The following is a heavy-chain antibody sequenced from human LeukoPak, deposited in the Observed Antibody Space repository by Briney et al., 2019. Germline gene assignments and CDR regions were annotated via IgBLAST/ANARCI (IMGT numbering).Heavy chain of an antibody. CDR1: GGSFSGYY. CDR3: ARRTRIAAAGRPFDP. V-gene: IGHV4-34*01. Sequence: PSETLSLTCAVYGGSFSGYYWSWIRQPPGKGLEWIGEINHSGSTNYNPPLKSRVTISVDTSKNQFSLKLSSVTAADTAVYYCARRTRIAAAGRPFDPWGQGTLVTVSS. J-gene: IGHJ5*02. CDR2: INHSGST. D-gene: IGHD6-13*01.